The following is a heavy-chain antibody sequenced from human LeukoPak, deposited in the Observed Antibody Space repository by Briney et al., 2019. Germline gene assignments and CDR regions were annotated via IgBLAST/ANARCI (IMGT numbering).Heavy chain of an antibody. D-gene: IGHD1-14*01. CDR2: MNPNSGNT. J-gene: IGHJ5*02. CDR3: ARGRGPGTGWFDP. Sequence: ASVEVACKASGYTFTSYDINWVRQATGQGLEWMGWMNPNSGNTGYAQKFQGRVTITRNTSISTAYMELSSLRSEDTAVYYCARGRGPGTGWFDPWGQGTLVTVSS. V-gene: IGHV1-8*03. CDR1: GYTFTSYD.